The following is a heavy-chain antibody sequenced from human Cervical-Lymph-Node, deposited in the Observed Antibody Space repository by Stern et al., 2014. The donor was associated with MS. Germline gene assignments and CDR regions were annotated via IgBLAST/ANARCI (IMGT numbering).Heavy chain of an antibody. J-gene: IGHJ4*02. CDR3: ARDYGDYAFDY. CDR1: GYSFTANW. D-gene: IGHD4-17*01. V-gene: IGHV5-51*01. CDR2: SYPGASDT. Sequence: VHLVESGAEVKKPGESLKISCKGSGYSFTANWIAWVRQRHGNGLEWMGISYPGASDTRYSPSFQGQVTISADKSISTAYLQWSSLKASDTAMYYCARDYGDYAFDYWGQGTLVTVSS.